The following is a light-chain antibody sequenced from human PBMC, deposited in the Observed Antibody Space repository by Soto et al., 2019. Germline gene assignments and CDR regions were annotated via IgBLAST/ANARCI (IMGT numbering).Light chain of an antibody. Sequence: DIQMTQSPSSLSVSVGDRVTITCRASQNIAGYLNWYQQRPGKAPELLIYGSSSLHSGVPSSFSGSGSGTDFTLTISSLRPEDFATYYCQQSYITPYTFGQGTNLEIK. CDR1: QNIAGY. V-gene: IGKV1-39*01. J-gene: IGKJ2*01. CDR2: GSS. CDR3: QQSYITPYT.